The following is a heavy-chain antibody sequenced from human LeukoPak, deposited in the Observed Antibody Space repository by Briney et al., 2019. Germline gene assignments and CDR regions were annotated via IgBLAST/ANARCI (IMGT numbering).Heavy chain of an antibody. J-gene: IGHJ4*02. Sequence: GGSLRLSCAASGFTFSSYEMNWVRQAPGKGLEWVSATSSSDAGKYYADSVRGRFTISRDNSRNTMYLQMNSLRVEDAAVYYCAKAPVTSCRGAFCYPFDSWGQGTLVTVSS. CDR1: GFTFSSYE. D-gene: IGHD2-15*01. CDR3: AKAPVTSCRGAFCYPFDS. CDR2: TSSSDAGK. V-gene: IGHV3-23*01.